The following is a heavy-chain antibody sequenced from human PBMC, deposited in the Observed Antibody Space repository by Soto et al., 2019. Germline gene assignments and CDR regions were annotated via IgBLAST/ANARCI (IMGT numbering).Heavy chain of an antibody. CDR2: IFHTGTT. V-gene: IGHV4-4*02. J-gene: IGHJ4*02. CDR1: GGSVSSRNW. D-gene: IGHD3-3*02. Sequence: QVQLQESGPGLVKPSGTLSLTCAVSGGSVSSRNWWSWVRQPPGLGLEWIGEIFHTGTTSYNPSLTSRVTISLDKSKNQFSLKLSSVTAADTAVYYCARRGNTIFQYFFACWGLGTLVTVSS. CDR3: ARRGNTIFQYFFAC.